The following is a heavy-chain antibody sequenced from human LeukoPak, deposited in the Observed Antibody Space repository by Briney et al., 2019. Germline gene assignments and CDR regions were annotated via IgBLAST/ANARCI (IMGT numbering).Heavy chain of an antibody. CDR3: ARATLDN. CDR1: GVTLMNNY. V-gene: IGHV3-53*01. J-gene: IGHJ4*02. Sequence: AGGGLLLSFAAPGVTLMNNYNNRGRPAPGKGLEWVSVIYSGGSTKYADSVKARFTISRDNSKNTVYLQMNSLRVDDTAVYYCARATLDNWGQGTLVTVSS. CDR2: IYSGGST.